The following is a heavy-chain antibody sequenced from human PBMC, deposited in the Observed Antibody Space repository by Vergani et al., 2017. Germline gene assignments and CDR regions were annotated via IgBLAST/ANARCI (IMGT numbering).Heavy chain of an antibody. CDR2: IYYSGST. Sequence: QVQLQESGPGLVKPSETLSLTCTVSGGSISSYYWSWIRQHPGKGLEWIGYIYYSGSTYYNPSLKSRVTISVDTSKNQFSLKLSSVTAADTAVYYCARSPYDFWSGYYLHYFDYWGQGTLVTVSS. V-gene: IGHV4-59*01. D-gene: IGHD3-3*01. J-gene: IGHJ4*02. CDR1: GGSISSYY. CDR3: ARSPYDFWSGYYLHYFDY.